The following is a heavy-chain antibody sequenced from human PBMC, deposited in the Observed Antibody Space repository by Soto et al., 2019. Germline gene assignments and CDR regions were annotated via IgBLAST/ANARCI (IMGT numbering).Heavy chain of an antibody. V-gene: IGHV4-30-4*01. CDR3: ALLRGDGRNYGMDV. D-gene: IGHD1-26*01. J-gene: IGHJ6*02. CDR2: IYYSGST. Sequence: QVQLQESGPGLVKPSQTLSLTCTVSGGSISSGDYYWSWIRQPPGKGLEWIGYIYYSGSTYYNPSLNSRVTISVATSRNQFSLKLSSVTAADTAVYYCALLRGDGRNYGMDVWGQGTTVTVSS. CDR1: GGSISSGDYY.